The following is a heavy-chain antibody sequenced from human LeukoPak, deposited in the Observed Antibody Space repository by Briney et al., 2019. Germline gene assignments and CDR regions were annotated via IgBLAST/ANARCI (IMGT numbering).Heavy chain of an antibody. CDR3: ARIDFGDYC. J-gene: IGHJ4*02. CDR1: GFIAISKY. D-gene: IGHD4-17*01. V-gene: IGHV3-66*01. Sequence: GGSLRPSSAASGFIAISKYMSWVRQPPGKGLKRLSVIHSGGSAYDADAVNGTFTISTDNSKNTLYLQMNSLRPEDTAVYYCARIDFGDYCWGQGSLVSVCS. CDR2: IHSGGSA.